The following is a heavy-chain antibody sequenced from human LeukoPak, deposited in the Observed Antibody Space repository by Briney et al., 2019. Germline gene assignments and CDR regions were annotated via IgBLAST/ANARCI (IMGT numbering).Heavy chain of an antibody. CDR3: ARGAYSSGSYPFDY. CDR2: VDHTGST. Sequence: SETLSLTCSVSDDSITMYYWTWIRQPPGKGLEWIGYVDHTGSTNFNPSLNGRVSISRDTTKNLFSLRLRSVTAADTAVYYCARGAYSSGSYPFDYWGQGTLVTVSS. CDR1: DDSITMYY. J-gene: IGHJ4*02. V-gene: IGHV4-59*01. D-gene: IGHD6-19*01.